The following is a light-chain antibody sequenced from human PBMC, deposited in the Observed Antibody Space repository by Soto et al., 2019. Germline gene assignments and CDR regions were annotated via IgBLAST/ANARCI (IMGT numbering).Light chain of an antibody. Sequence: DIQMTQSPSSLSASVGDRVTITCQASQDISNYLNWYQQKPGKAPKILIYDVSVLEAGVPSRFSGGGSGTHFTLTISSLQAEDAATYYCQQFDNLPLTFGGWTKVEIK. CDR2: DVS. CDR1: QDISNY. V-gene: IGKV1-33*01. J-gene: IGKJ4*01. CDR3: QQFDNLPLT.